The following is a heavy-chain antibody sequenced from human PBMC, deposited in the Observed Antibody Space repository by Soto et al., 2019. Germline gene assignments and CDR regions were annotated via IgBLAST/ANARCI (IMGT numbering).Heavy chain of an antibody. CDR3: ARLSALLGLDREDAFDI. J-gene: IGHJ3*02. CDR2: IYYSGST. V-gene: IGHV4-39*01. CDR1: GGSISSSSYY. D-gene: IGHD2-2*01. Sequence: ETLSLTCTVSGGSISSSSYYWGWIRQPPGKGLEWIGSIYYSGSTYYNPSLKSRVTISVDTSKNQFSLKLSSVTAADTAVYYCARLSALLGLDREDAFDIWGQGTMVTVSS.